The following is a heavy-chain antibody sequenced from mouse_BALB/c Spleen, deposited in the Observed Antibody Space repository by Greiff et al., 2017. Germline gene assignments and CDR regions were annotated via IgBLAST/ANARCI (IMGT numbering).Heavy chain of an antibody. CDR1: GFTFSDYY. CDR2: ISDGGSYT. CDR3: ARDYYGGAWFAY. Sequence: EVQRVESGGGLVKPGGSLKLSCAASGFTFSDYYMYWVRQTPEKRLEWVATISDGGSYTYYPDSVKGRFTISRDNAKNNLYLQMSSLKSEDTAMYYCARDYYGGAWFAYWGQGTLVTVSA. V-gene: IGHV5-4*02. D-gene: IGHD1-1*01. J-gene: IGHJ3*01.